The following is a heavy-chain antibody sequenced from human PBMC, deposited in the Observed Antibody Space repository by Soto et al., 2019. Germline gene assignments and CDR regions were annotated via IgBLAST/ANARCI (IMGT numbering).Heavy chain of an antibody. J-gene: IGHJ5*02. Sequence: KPSETLSLTCTVSGGSISSSSYYWGWIRQPPGKGLEWIGSIYYSGSTYYNPSLKSRVTISVDTSKNQFSLKLSSVTAADTAVYYCARHVSGIAAAWFDPWGQGTLVTVSS. V-gene: IGHV4-39*01. CDR3: ARHVSGIAAAWFDP. CDR2: IYYSGST. D-gene: IGHD6-13*01. CDR1: GGSISSSSYY.